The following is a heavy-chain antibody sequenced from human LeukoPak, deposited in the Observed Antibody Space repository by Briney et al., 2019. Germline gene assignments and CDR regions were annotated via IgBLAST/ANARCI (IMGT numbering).Heavy chain of an antibody. CDR2: IYTSGST. J-gene: IGHJ4*02. V-gene: IGHV4-4*09. D-gene: IGHD5-24*01. Sequence: SETLSLTCTVSGGSISSYYWSWIRQPPGKGLEWIGYIYTSGSTNYNPSLKSRVTISVDTSKNQFSLKLSSVTAADTAVYYCARGDGYNYWPFDYWGQGTLVTFSS. CDR3: ARGDGYNYWPFDY. CDR1: GGSISSYY.